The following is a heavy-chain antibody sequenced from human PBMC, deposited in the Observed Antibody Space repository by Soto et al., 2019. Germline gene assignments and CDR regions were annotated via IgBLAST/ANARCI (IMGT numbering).Heavy chain of an antibody. D-gene: IGHD2-21*02. V-gene: IGHV1-46*02. CDR1: GYGLESRS. Sequence: GVSFKASWDQCGYGLESRSMQWVRQSPVQVLKWMGIINPSGGSTSYAQKFQGRVTMTRDTSTSTVYMELSSLRSEDTAVYYCARYHAIVVVTAILFTSAFDIWCQGIMVTVAS. J-gene: IGHJ3*02. CDR2: INPSGGST. CDR3: ARYHAIVVVTAILFTSAFDI.